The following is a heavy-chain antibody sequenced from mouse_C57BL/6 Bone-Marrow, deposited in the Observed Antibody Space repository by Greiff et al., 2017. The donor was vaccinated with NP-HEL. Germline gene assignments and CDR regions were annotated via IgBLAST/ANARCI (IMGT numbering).Heavy chain of an antibody. Sequence: EVKLMESGPGLAKPSQTLSLTCSVTGYSITSDYWNWIRKFPGNKLEYMGYISYSGITYYNPSLKSRISITRDTSKNQYYLQLNSVTTEDTDTYYCARWLGRTGYWYFDVWGTGTTVTVSS. V-gene: IGHV3-8*01. CDR2: ISYSGIT. D-gene: IGHD4-1*01. J-gene: IGHJ1*03. CDR1: GYSITSDY. CDR3: ARWLGRTGYWYFDV.